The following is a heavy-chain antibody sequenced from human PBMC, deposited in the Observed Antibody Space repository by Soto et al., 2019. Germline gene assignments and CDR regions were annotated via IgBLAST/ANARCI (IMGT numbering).Heavy chain of an antibody. CDR3: ARVLLSSSWSYWYFDL. Sequence: GGSLRLSCAASGFTFSSYGMNWVRQAPGKGLEWVSSISGSGDYMYYTDSVKGRFTLSRDNAKNSLWLQMNSLRAEDTAVYYCARVLLSSSWSYWYFDLWGRSTLVTVSS. CDR1: GFTFSSYG. D-gene: IGHD6-13*01. J-gene: IGHJ2*01. CDR2: ISGSGDYM. V-gene: IGHV3-21*01.